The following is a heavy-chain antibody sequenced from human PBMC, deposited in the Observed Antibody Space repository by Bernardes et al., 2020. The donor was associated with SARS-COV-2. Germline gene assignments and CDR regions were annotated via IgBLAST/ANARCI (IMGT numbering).Heavy chain of an antibody. CDR3: ARDSVAAAGTSTYYYGMDV. D-gene: IGHD6-13*01. CDR1: GFTFSDYY. J-gene: IGHJ6*02. Sequence: GGSLRLSCAASGFTFSDYYMSWIRQAPGKGLEWVSYISSSGSTIYYADSVKGRFTISRDNAKNSLYLQMNSLRAEDTAVYYCARDSVAAAGTSTYYYGMDVWGQGTTVTVSS. CDR2: ISSSGSTI. V-gene: IGHV3-11*01.